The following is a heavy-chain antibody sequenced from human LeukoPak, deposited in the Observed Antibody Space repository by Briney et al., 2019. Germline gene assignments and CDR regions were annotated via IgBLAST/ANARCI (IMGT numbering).Heavy chain of an antibody. CDR2: ISGSGATT. D-gene: IGHD1-26*01. CDR1: GFTFSSYA. J-gene: IGHJ4*02. CDR3: AKDTVGARGLDY. V-gene: IGHV3-23*01. Sequence: GGSLRLSCAASGFTFSSYAMSWVRQAPGKGLEWVSAISGSGATTYYADSAKGRFTISRDNSKNTLYLQMNSLRAEDTAVYYCAKDTVGARGLDYWGQGTLVTVSS.